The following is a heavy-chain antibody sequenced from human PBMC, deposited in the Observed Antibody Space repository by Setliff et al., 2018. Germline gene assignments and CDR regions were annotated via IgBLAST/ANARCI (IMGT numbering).Heavy chain of an antibody. J-gene: IGHJ3*01. D-gene: IGHD1-1*01. V-gene: IGHV4-39*07. CDR2: ILYSGGA. CDR1: GGSISSSLYY. CDR3: ATSYLTLEAAFDV. Sequence: SETLSLTCTVSGGSISSSLYYWASIRQPPGKGLEWIGSILYSGGAHSNPSLNSRVSISVDTSKNQFSLRQRSVTAADTAFYYCATSYLTLEAAFDVWGQGTMVTVSS.